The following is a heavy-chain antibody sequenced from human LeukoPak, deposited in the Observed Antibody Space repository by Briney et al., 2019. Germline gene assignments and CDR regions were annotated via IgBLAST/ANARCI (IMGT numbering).Heavy chain of an antibody. CDR3: ERSPSPYSSGWYFDY. CDR2: TYQRSKWYN. J-gene: IGHJ4*02. D-gene: IGHD6-19*01. CDR1: GDSVSINSAA. V-gene: IGHV6-1*01. Sequence: QTLSLTCAISGDSVSINSAAWNWIRQSPSRGLEWLGRTYQRSKWYNDYAVSVKSRITINPDISKNQFSLQLNSVTPEDTAVYYCERSPSPYSSGWYFDYWGQGTLVTVSS.